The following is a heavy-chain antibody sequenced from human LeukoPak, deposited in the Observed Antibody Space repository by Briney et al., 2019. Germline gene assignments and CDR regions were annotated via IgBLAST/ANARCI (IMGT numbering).Heavy chain of an antibody. CDR3: ARGRYGQWLARYFDY. J-gene: IGHJ4*02. D-gene: IGHD6-19*01. Sequence: HLSETLPHTCAVYGGSFSGYYWSWIRQPPGKGLEWIGEINHSGSTNYNPSLKSRVTISVDTSKNQFSPKLSSVTAADTAVYYCARGRYGQWLARYFDYWGQGTLVTVSS. CDR2: INHSGST. CDR1: GGSFSGYY. V-gene: IGHV4-34*01.